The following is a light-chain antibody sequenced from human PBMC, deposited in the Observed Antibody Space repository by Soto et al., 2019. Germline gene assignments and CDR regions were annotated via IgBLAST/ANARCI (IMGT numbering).Light chain of an antibody. V-gene: IGLV1-44*01. CDR3: AAWDDSLNGWV. Sequence: QSVLTQPPSASGTPGQRVTLSCSGSSSNIGGNTVNWYQRLPGTAPKLLIYSNNQRPSGVPDRFSGSKSGTSASLAISGLQSEDEADYYCAAWDDSLNGWVFGGGTKLTVL. CDR2: SNN. CDR1: SSNIGGNT. J-gene: IGLJ3*02.